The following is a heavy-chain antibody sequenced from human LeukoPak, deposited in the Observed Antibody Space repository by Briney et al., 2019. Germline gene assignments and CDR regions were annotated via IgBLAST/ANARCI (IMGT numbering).Heavy chain of an antibody. V-gene: IGHV1-8*03. CDR3: ARGNHYYGSGSYYHRSIYYFDY. CDR1: GYTFTSYD. D-gene: IGHD3-10*01. Sequence: GASVKVSCKASGYTFTSYDINWVRQATGQGLEWMGWMNPNSGNTGYAQKFQGRVTITRNTSISTAYMELSSLRSEDTAVYYCARGNHYYGSGSYYHRSIYYFDYWGQGTLVTVSS. CDR2: MNPNSGNT. J-gene: IGHJ4*02.